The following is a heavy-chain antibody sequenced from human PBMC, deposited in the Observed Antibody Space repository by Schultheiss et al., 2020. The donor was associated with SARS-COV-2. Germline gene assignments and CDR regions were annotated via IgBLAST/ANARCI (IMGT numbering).Heavy chain of an antibody. Sequence: GESLKISCAASGFTFSSYAMHWVRQAPGKGLEWVAVIWYDGSNKYYADSVKGRFTISRDNAKNSLYLQMNSLRAEDTAVYYCARERYSSSWYDYWGQGTLVTVSS. D-gene: IGHD6-13*01. CDR3: ARERYSSSWYDY. V-gene: IGHV3-30*07. J-gene: IGHJ4*02. CDR2: IWYDGSNK. CDR1: GFTFSSYA.